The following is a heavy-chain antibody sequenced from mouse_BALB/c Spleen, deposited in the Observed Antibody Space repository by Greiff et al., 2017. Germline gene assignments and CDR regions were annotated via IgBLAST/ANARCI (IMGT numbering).Heavy chain of an antibody. CDR2: IDPANGNT. D-gene: IGHD2-2*01. J-gene: IGHJ3*01. CDR1: GFNFKDTY. V-gene: IGHV14-3*02. Sequence: VQLQQSGAELVKPGASVKLSCTASGFNFKDTYMHWVKQRPEQGLEWIGRIDPANGNTKYDPKFQGKATITADTSSNTAYLQLSSLTSEDTAVYYCARDYGYGAWFAYWGQGTLVTVSA. CDR3: ARDYGYGAWFAY.